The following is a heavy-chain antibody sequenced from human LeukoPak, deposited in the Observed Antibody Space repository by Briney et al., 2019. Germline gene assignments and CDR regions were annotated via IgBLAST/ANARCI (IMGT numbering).Heavy chain of an antibody. D-gene: IGHD3-16*02. J-gene: IGHJ3*02. Sequence: PGGSLRLSCVASGFNVSTYYMSWVRQAPGKGLEWLSVMYTGGSTYYADSVKGRFIISRDNSKNTVYLQMDSLRAEDSAVYYCARALSLAFDIWGQGTMVTVS. CDR1: GFNVSTYY. CDR3: ARALSLAFDI. CDR2: MYTGGST. V-gene: IGHV3-66*01.